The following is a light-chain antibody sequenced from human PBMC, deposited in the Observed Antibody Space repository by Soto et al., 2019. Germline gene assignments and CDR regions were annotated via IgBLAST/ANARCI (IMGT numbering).Light chain of an antibody. CDR2: EVN. CDR1: SSDVGGYNY. CDR3: CSYAGSSTPVV. Sequence: QSALTQPPSASGSPGQSVAISCTGTSSDVGGYNYVSWYQQHPGKAPKLMIYEVNKRPSGVPDRFSGSKSGNTASLTVSGLQAEDEADYYCCSYAGSSTPVVFGGGTKVTVL. V-gene: IGLV2-8*01. J-gene: IGLJ2*01.